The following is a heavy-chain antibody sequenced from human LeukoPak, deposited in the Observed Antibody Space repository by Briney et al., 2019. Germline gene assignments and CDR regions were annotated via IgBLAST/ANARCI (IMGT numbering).Heavy chain of an antibody. CDR1: GFTFISYS. CDR2: ISSRSSYI. Sequence: GGALRLSCAASGFTFISYSMNGVRPAPGKGVEGVSSISSRSSYIYHADSVKGLFTIPRDNAKNSLYLQMNSLRAEDTAVYYCARECDFWSGYYPPTYGMDVRRQRTTATVSS. V-gene: IGHV3-21*01. CDR3: ARECDFWSGYYPPTYGMDV. J-gene: IGHJ6*01. D-gene: IGHD3-3*01.